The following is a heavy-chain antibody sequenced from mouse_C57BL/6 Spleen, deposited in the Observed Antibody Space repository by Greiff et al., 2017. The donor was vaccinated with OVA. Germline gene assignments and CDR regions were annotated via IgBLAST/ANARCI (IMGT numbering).Heavy chain of an antibody. V-gene: IGHV1-22*01. J-gene: IGHJ3*01. CDR3: ARWYYGSSYPWFAY. CDR2: INPNNGGT. Sequence: VQLQQSGPELVKPGASVKMSCKASGYTFTDYNMHWVKQSHGKSLEWIGYINPNNGGTSYNQKFKGKATLTVNKSSSTAYMELRSLTSEDSAVYYCARWYYGSSYPWFAYWGQGTLVTVSA. D-gene: IGHD1-1*01. CDR1: GYTFTDYN.